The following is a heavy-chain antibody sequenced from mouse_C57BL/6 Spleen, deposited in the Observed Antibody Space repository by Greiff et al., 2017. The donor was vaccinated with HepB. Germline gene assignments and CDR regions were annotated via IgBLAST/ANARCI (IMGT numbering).Heavy chain of an antibody. CDR2: IDPETGGT. CDR1: GYTFTDYE. V-gene: IGHV1-15*01. D-gene: IGHD1-1*01. Sequence: LVESGAELVRPGASVTLSCKASGYTFTDYEMHWVKQTPVHGLEWIGAIDPETGGTAYNQKFKGKAILTADKSSSTAYMELRSLTSEDSAVYYCTRSPLLLRHDVWGTGTTVTVSS. J-gene: IGHJ1*03. CDR3: TRSPLLLRHDV.